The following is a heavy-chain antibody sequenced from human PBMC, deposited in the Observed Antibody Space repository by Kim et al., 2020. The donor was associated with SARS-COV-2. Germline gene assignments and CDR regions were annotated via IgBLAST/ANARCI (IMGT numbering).Heavy chain of an antibody. J-gene: IGHJ6*03. Sequence: NSSLKIRVTISVDTSKSQFSRKLSSVTAADTAVYYCARVSLTGYSWNMDVWGKGTTVTVSS. D-gene: IGHD3-9*01. CDR3: ARVSLTGYSWNMDV. V-gene: IGHV4-59*01.